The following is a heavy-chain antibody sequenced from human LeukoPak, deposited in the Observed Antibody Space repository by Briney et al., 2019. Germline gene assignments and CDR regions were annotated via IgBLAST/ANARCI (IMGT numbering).Heavy chain of an antibody. D-gene: IGHD1-26*01. V-gene: IGHV3-30*04. CDR1: GFTFSSYA. CDR3: AKGAKRVVGATTHWIDP. J-gene: IGHJ5*02. Sequence: GRSLRLSCAASGFTFSSYAMHWVRQAPGKGLEWVAVISYDGSNKYYADSVKGRFTISRDNSKNTLYLQMNSLRAEDTAVYYCAKGAKRVVGATTHWIDPWGQGTLVTVSS. CDR2: ISYDGSNK.